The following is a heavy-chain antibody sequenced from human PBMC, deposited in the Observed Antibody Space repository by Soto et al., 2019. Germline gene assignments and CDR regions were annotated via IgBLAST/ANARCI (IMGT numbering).Heavy chain of an antibody. D-gene: IGHD2-15*01. CDR2: MNPNIGKT. CDR1: GYTFNSYD. Sequence: ASAKVSCXASGYTFNSYDINWVRQSNGQGLEWMGRMNPNIGKTRYAQRFQGRVTITADNSMSTAYMELSGLRSDDTGVYFCARGGYCSGGSCYHYYDMDVWGQGTTVTVSS. J-gene: IGHJ6*02. V-gene: IGHV1-8*01. CDR3: ARGGYCSGGSCYHYYDMDV.